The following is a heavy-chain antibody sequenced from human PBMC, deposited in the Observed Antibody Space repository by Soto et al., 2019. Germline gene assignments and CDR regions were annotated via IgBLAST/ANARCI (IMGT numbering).Heavy chain of an antibody. J-gene: IGHJ6*02. CDR3: AKDRRMVYAAYYYGMDV. Sequence: SLRLSCAASGFTFSSYGMHWVRQAPGKGLEWVAVISYDGSNKYYADSVKGRFTISRDNSKNTLYLQMNSLRAEDTAVYYCAKDRRMVYAAYYYGMDVWGQGTTVTVSS. V-gene: IGHV3-30*18. D-gene: IGHD2-8*01. CDR2: ISYDGSNK. CDR1: GFTFSSYG.